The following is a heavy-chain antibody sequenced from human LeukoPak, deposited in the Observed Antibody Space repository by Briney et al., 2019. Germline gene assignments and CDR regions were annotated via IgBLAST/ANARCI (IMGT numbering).Heavy chain of an antibody. D-gene: IGHD6-6*01. V-gene: IGHV4-61*02. CDR3: ARDGLATYYYYYYMDV. CDR1: GGSISSGGYY. J-gene: IGHJ6*03. CDR2: IYTSGST. Sequence: SETLSLTCTVSGGSISSGGYYWSWIRQPAGKGLEWIGRIYTSGSTNYNPSPKSRVTISVGTSKNQFSLRLSSVTAADTAVYFCARDGLATYYYYYYMDVWGKGTTVTVSS.